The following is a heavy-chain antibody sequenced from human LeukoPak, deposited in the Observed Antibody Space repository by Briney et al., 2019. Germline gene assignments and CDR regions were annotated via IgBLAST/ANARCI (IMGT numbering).Heavy chain of an antibody. CDR1: GFTFSSYA. CDR3: ATDYGDYVGYYGMDV. CDR2: ISGSGGST. Sequence: GGSLRLSCAASGFTFSSYAMSWVRQAPGKGLEWVSAISGSGGSTYYADSVKGRFTISRDNSKNTLYLQMNSLRAEDTAVYYCATDYGDYVGYYGMDVWGQGTTVTVSS. V-gene: IGHV3-23*01. D-gene: IGHD4-17*01. J-gene: IGHJ6*02.